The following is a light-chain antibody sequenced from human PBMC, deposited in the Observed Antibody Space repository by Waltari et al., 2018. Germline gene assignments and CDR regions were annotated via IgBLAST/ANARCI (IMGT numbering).Light chain of an antibody. CDR1: QSISKY. CDR2: GAS. Sequence: GRASQSISKYLAWYQQKPCQAPRLLIYGASSTATGIPDRFSGSGSGTDFSLTISRLEPEDFAVYYCQHYVSLPATFGQGTKVEIE. CDR3: QHYVSLPAT. J-gene: IGKJ1*01. V-gene: IGKV3-20*01.